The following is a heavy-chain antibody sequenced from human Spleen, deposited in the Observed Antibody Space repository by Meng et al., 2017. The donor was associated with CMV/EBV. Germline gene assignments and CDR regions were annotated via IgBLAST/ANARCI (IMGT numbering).Heavy chain of an antibody. J-gene: IGHJ1*01. CDR2: INPTGGSR. V-gene: IGHV1-46*01. CDR3: ASREH. CDR1: GYTFTGYY. Sequence: ASVKVSCKASGYTFTGYYMHWVRQAPGQGLEWMGVINPTGGSRSLAQKFQGRVTMTTDTSTSTAYMELRSLRSDDTAVYYCASREHWGQGTLVTVSS.